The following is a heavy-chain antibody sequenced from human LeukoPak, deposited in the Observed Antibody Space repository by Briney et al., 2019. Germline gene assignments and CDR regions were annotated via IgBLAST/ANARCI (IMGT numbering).Heavy chain of an antibody. CDR3: ATLKCSRTSCNVDY. D-gene: IGHD2-2*01. CDR2: IYTGGNT. J-gene: IGHJ4*02. Sequence: SETLSLTCTVSGGSISDYYWSWIRQPPGKGLEWIGYIYTGGNTNYYPSLRSRVTILGDTSKRQFFLMLSSVTAADTAVYYCATLKCSRTSCNVDYWGQGALVTVSS. CDR1: GGSISDYY. V-gene: IGHV4-4*08.